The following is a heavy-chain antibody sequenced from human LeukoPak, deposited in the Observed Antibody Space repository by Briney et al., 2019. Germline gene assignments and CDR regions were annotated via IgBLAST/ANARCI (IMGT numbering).Heavy chain of an antibody. CDR3: ARDQGAAGNWYFDL. D-gene: IGHD6-13*01. V-gene: IGHV1-69*04. CDR2: IIPILGIP. J-gene: IGHJ2*01. CDR1: GGTFSSYA. Sequence: GASVKVSCKASGGTFSSYAISWVRQAPGQGLEWMGRIIPILGIPNYAQKFQGRVTITADKSTSTAYMELSSLRSEATAVYYCARDQGAAGNWYFDLWGRGTLVTVSS.